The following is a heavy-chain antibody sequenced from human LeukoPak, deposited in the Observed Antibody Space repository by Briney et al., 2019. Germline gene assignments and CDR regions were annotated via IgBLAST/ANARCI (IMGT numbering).Heavy chain of an antibody. CDR1: GFTFDDYG. D-gene: IGHD1-26*01. V-gene: IGHV3-23*01. J-gene: IGHJ4*02. CDR3: AKVRGVGANFFDY. CDR2: ISGSGDGT. Sequence: PGGSLRLSCAASGFTFDDYGMSWVRQAPGKGLEWVSAISGSGDGTYYADSVKGRFTTFRDTSKNTLYLQMNSLRAEDTAIYYCAKVRGVGANFFDYWGQGTLVTVSS.